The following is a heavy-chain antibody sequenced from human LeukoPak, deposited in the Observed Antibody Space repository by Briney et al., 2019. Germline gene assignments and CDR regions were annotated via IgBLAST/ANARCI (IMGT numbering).Heavy chain of an antibody. D-gene: IGHD6-13*01. CDR2: ISVSGGST. J-gene: IGHJ4*02. V-gene: IGHV3-66*04. CDR3: ARQVPAAGIDY. Sequence: PGGSLRLSCAASGLSVSGNYMSWVRQAPGKGLEWVSSISVSGGSTDYTDSVKGRFTISRDNSKSTLYLQMNSLRAEDTAVYYCARQVPAAGIDYWGQGTLVTVSS. CDR1: GLSVSGNY.